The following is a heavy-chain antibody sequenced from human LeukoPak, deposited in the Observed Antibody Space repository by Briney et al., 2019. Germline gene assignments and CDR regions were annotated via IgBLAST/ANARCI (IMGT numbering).Heavy chain of an antibody. CDR1: GFTFNTFN. V-gene: IGHV3-21*01. J-gene: IGHJ4*02. CDR2: ITSGGDYI. Sequence: GGSLRLSCAASGFTFNTFNMNWVRQAPGKGLEWVSSITSGGDYICYADSVKGRFTTSRDNAKNSLSLQLNSLRVEDTAVYYCARGHYDVLAASYKWTPDYWGQGTLVTVSS. D-gene: IGHD3-9*01. CDR3: ARGHYDVLAASYKWTPDY.